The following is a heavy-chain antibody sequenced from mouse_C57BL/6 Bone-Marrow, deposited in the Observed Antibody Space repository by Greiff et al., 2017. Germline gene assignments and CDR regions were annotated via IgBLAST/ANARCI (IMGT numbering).Heavy chain of an antibody. V-gene: IGHV1-61*01. CDR2: IYPSDSET. CDR3: ASGPGGYFDY. J-gene: IGHJ2*01. CDR1: GYTFTSYW. Sequence: QVQLQQPGAELVRPGSSVKLSCKASGYTFTSYWMDWVKQRPGQGLEWIGNIYPSDSETHYNQKFKGKATLTVDKSSSTAYMQLSSLTSEDSAVYYCASGPGGYFDYWGQGTTLTVSS.